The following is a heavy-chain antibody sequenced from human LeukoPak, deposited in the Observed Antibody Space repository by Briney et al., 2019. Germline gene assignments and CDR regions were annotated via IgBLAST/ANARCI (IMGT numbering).Heavy chain of an antibody. J-gene: IGHJ4*02. CDR2: ISSRSSYI. V-gene: IGHV3-21*01. CDR1: GFTFSSYE. CDR3: VRKTATEEVYFDN. Sequence: GGSLRLSCAASGFTFSSYEMNWVRQAPGKGLEWVSCISSRSSYIFYADSVRGRFITSRDNAKNSLYLQMNSLRPEDTAKYFCVRKTATEEVYFDNWGQGTPVTVSS.